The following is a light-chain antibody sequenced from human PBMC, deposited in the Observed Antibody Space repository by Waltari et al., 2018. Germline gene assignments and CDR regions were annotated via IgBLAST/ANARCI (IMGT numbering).Light chain of an antibody. Sequence: EIVLTQSPGTLSLSPGESATLSCRTSQSVTRALAWYQHKPGQAPRLLIYGASNRATGIPDSFSGSGSGTDFSLTISSLEPEDFAVYYCQHYLRLPVTFGQGTKVEVK. CDR1: QSVTRA. CDR3: QHYLRLPVT. V-gene: IGKV3-20*01. J-gene: IGKJ1*01. CDR2: GAS.